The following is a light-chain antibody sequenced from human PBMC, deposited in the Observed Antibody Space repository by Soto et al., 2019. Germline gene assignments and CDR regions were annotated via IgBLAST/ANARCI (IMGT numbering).Light chain of an antibody. CDR1: QSISKY. V-gene: IGKV1-5*03. Sequence: DIQMTQSPSTLSASVGDRVTITCRASQSISKYLAWYQQKPGKAPKLLIYKASSLESGVPSRFSGSGSGTEFTLTISSLQPDDFGTYYCQQYNSYSLSTFGQGTKVEI. CDR2: KAS. J-gene: IGKJ2*01. CDR3: QQYNSYSLST.